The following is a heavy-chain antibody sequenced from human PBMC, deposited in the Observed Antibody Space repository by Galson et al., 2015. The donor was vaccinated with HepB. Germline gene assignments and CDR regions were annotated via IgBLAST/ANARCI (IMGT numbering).Heavy chain of an antibody. D-gene: IGHD4-11*01. CDR1: GFTFSNYG. V-gene: IGHV3-30*02. J-gene: IGHJ4*02. CDR2: VNYDGSKQ. CDR3: AKDGSNYYIDY. Sequence: SLRLSCAASGFTFSNYGMHWVRQAPGKGLEWVTFVNYDGSKQYYADSVKGRFTISRGHSKKTVYLQMNTLSVEDTAVYYCAKDGSNYYIDYWGQGTLVTVSS.